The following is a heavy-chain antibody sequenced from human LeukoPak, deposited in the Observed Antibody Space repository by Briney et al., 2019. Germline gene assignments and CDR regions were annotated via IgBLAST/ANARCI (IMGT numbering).Heavy chain of an antibody. CDR1: GGSISSYY. D-gene: IGHD6-13*01. CDR3: ARGLMMAVAGRGEFHY. V-gene: IGHV4-59*01. CDR2: IYYSGST. J-gene: IGHJ4*02. Sequence: SETLSLSCTVSGGSISSYYWSWIRQPPGKGLEWVGYIYYSGSTNYNTSLKSRVTISVDTSKNQFSLKLSYVTAADTAVYYCARGLMMAVAGRGEFHYWGQGTLVTVSS.